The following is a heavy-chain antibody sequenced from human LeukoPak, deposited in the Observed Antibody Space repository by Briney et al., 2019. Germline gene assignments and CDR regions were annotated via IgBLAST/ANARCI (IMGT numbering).Heavy chain of an antibody. V-gene: IGHV3-64*01. CDR2: ITSNGGST. D-gene: IGHD1-26*01. Sequence: GGSLRLSCAASGFTFSNFAMHWVRQAPGKGLEYVSAITSNGGSTYYANSVRGRFTISRDNSENTLYLQMGSLRTEDMAVYYCARVGSWDAFDIWGQGTMVTVSS. CDR3: ARVGSWDAFDI. CDR1: GFTFSNFA. J-gene: IGHJ3*02.